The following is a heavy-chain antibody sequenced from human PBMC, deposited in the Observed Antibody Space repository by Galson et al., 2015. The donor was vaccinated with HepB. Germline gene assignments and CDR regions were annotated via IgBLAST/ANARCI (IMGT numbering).Heavy chain of an antibody. CDR2: INPSGGST. Sequence: SVKVSCKASGYTFTSYYMHWVRQAPGQGLEWMGIINPSGGSTSYAQKFQGRVTMTRDTSTSTVYMELSSLRSEDTAVYYCARTYLQLGLGLGDAFDIWGQGTMVTVSS. D-gene: IGHD1-1*01. J-gene: IGHJ3*02. CDR1: GYTFTSYY. V-gene: IGHV1-46*01. CDR3: ARTYLQLGLGLGDAFDI.